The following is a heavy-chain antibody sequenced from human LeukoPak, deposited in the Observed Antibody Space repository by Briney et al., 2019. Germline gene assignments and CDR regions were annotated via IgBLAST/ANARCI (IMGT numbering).Heavy chain of an antibody. CDR2: ISSSSSYI. CDR1: GFTFSSYS. J-gene: IGHJ4*02. D-gene: IGHD5-18*01. CDR3: ARDQGYTYGHSFDY. Sequence: TGGSLRLSCAASGFTFSSYSMNWVRQAPGKGLEWVSSISSSSSYIYYADSVKGRFTISRDNAKNSLYLQMNSLRAEDTAVYYCARDQGYTYGHSFDYWGQGTLVTVSS. V-gene: IGHV3-21*01.